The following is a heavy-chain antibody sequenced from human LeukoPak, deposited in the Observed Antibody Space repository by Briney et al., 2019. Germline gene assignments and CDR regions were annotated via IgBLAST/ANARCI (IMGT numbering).Heavy chain of an antibody. CDR3: ARDRWGERAFDT. CDR2: IKDDETT. D-gene: IGHD7-27*01. CDR1: GFTFSVFW. V-gene: IGHV3-74*03. Sequence: GGSLRLSCAASGFTFSVFWMHWVRQTPEKGLVWVSLIKDDETTTYADSVTGRFTISRDNDLQMNSLRAEDTGMYFCARDRWGERAFDTWGRGTMVSVSS. J-gene: IGHJ3*02.